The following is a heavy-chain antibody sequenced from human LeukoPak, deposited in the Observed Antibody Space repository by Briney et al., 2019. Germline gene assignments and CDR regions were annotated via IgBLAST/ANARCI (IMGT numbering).Heavy chain of an antibody. D-gene: IGHD6-19*01. Sequence: SETLSLTCAVYGGSFSGYYWSWIRQPPGKGLEWIGEINHSGRTNYNPSLKSRVTISVDTSKNQFSLKLSSVTAADTAVYYCARLPTVAVADPHDAFDIWGQGTMVTVSS. CDR1: GGSFSGYY. CDR2: INHSGRT. J-gene: IGHJ3*02. CDR3: ARLPTVAVADPHDAFDI. V-gene: IGHV4-34*01.